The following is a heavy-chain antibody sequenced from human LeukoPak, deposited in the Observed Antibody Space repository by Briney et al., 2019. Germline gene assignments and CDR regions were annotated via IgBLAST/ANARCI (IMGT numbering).Heavy chain of an antibody. V-gene: IGHV3-7*01. CDR3: ARGNDGSAYRPYDY. D-gene: IGHD3-22*01. CDR1: GFTLSSYW. J-gene: IGHJ4*02. CDR2: IKQDGSEK. Sequence: GGSLRLSCAASGFTLSSYWMSWVRQAPGKGLEWVANIKQDGSEKYYVDSVKGRFTISRDNAKNSLYLQMNSLRAEDMAVYYCARGNDGSAYRPYDYWGQGTLVTVSS.